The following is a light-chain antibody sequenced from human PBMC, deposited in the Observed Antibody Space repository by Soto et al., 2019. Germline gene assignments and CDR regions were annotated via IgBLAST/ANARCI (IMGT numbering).Light chain of an antibody. J-gene: IGKJ2*01. CDR1: QSIAFY. CDR3: QQSSNSPMYT. CDR2: AAS. V-gene: IGKV1-39*01. Sequence: DIQLTQSPSSVSASVGDRVNSTCRASQSIAFYVNWFQQKPGRAPRLLIYAASSLQSGVPSRFSGSGSGTDFTLTINSQQPEDSATYFCQQSSNSPMYTFGQGTK.